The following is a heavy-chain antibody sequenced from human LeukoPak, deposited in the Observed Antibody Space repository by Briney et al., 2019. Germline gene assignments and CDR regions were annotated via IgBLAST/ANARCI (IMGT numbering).Heavy chain of an antibody. J-gene: IGHJ5*02. Sequence: PSETLSLTCTVSGGSISSYYWSWIRQPPGKGLEWIGYIYYSGSTNYNPSLKSRVTISVDTSKNQFSLKLSSVTAADTAVYYCARASSGWYNWFDPWGQGTRVTVSS. D-gene: IGHD6-19*01. CDR1: GGSISSYY. V-gene: IGHV4-59*01. CDR2: IYYSGST. CDR3: ARASSGWYNWFDP.